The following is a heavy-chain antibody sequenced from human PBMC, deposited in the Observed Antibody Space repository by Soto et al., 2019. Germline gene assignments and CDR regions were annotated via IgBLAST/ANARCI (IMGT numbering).Heavy chain of an antibody. Sequence: PSQTLSLTCAISGDSVSSNSAAWNWIRQSTSRGLEWLGRTYYRSKWYNDYAVSVKSRITINPDTSKNQFSLQLNFVTPEDTAVYYCARRIAAAVLDAFDIWGQGTMVTVSS. D-gene: IGHD6-13*01. CDR1: GDSVSSNSAA. CDR2: TYYRSKWYN. J-gene: IGHJ3*02. V-gene: IGHV6-1*01. CDR3: ARRIAAAVLDAFDI.